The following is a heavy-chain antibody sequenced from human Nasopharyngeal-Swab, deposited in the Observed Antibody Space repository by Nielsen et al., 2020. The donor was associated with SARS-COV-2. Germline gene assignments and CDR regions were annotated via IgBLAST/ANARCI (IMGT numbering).Heavy chain of an antibody. CDR1: GYTFSSYW. D-gene: IGHD3-22*01. V-gene: IGHV3-74*01. Sequence: GESLKISCAASGYTFSSYWMHWVRQAPGKGLVWVSRINIDGSVTDYADSVKGRFTISRDNAKNTLYLQMNSLRAEDTAVYYCARGTFSSGLTHWGQGTLVTVSS. CDR3: ARGTFSSGLTH. CDR2: INIDGSVT. J-gene: IGHJ4*02.